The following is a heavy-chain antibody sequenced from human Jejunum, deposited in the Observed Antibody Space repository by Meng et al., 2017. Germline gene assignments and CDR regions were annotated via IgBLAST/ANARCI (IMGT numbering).Heavy chain of an antibody. Sequence: VQLVESGGGVVQPGRSLRLSCAASGITCTNHAMIWVRQAPGKGLECVSTIGNSGVITYYADSVKGRFTISRDNSKNTLYLQMNSLRAGDTAVYYCVSGSSGTIGEGNWGQGTLVTVSS. V-gene: IGHV3-23*04. CDR1: GITCTNHA. CDR3: VSGSSGTIGEGN. D-gene: IGHD3-22*01. J-gene: IGHJ4*02. CDR2: IGNSGVIT.